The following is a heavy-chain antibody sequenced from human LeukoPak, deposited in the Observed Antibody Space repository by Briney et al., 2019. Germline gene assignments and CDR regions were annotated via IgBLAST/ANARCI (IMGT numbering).Heavy chain of an antibody. CDR3: ARDRIFYGMDV. V-gene: IGHV3-53*01. CDR2: IYSGGST. CDR1: GFTFSDYY. D-gene: IGHD2/OR15-2a*01. Sequence: PGGSLRLSCAASGFTFSDYYMSWVRQAPGKGLEWVSVIYSGGSTYYADSVKGRFTISRDNSKNTVYLQMNSLRAEDTAVYYCARDRIFYGMDVWGQGTTVTVSS. J-gene: IGHJ6*02.